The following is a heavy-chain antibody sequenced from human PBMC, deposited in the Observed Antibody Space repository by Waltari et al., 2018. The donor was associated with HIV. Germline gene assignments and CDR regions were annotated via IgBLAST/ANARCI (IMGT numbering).Heavy chain of an antibody. CDR1: GGSCSVYY. CDR2: INHSAST. D-gene: IGHD3-3*01. J-gene: IGHJ6*02. Sequence: QVQLHQWRGGRSKASGTLASTCAVAGGSCSVYYCHWTRQSPRKGLVWIGEINHSASTNYDPALKSRVTISVDAAKNQFSLKRGTVTAADTAVYYCARGPDHFGVVIMGDYYYYGRDVWGHGTTVAVSS. CDR3: ARGPDHFGVVIMGDYYYYGRDV. V-gene: IGHV4-34*01.